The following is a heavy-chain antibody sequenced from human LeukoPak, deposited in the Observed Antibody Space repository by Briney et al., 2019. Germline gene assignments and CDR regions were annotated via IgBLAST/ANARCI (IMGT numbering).Heavy chain of an antibody. CDR1: GFTFNTYW. D-gene: IGHD1-1*01. CDR2: IKSDGSST. J-gene: IGHJ4*02. V-gene: IGHV3-74*01. CDR3: AASGTTGPDY. Sequence: GGSLRLSCAASGFTFNTYWMYWVRQAPGKGLVWVSRIKSDGSSTTYADSVKGRFTTSRDNAKNTLSLQMSSLRVEDTAVYYCAASGTTGPDYWGQGTLVTVSS.